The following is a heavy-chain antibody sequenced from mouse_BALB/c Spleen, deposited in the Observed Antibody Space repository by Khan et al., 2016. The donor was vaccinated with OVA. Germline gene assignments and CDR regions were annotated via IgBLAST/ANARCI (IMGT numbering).Heavy chain of an antibody. D-gene: IGHD2-12*01. J-gene: IGHJ4*01. CDR2: IRSDGST. Sequence: VQLQESGPGLAAPSQSLSITCTISGFSLTNYGVHWVRQPPGKGLEWLVVIRSDGSTTYNSALKSKLTITKDNSQSQVFLKMNSLQTDATAIYFCARQPYYPYNIMDYWGQGTSVTVTS. CDR3: ARQPYYPYNIMDY. CDR1: GFSLTNYG. V-gene: IGHV2-6-1*01.